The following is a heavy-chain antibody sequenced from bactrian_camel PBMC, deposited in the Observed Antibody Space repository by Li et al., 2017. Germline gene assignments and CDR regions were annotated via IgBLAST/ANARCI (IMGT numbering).Heavy chain of an antibody. D-gene: IGHD7*01. CDR1: GLTYNSCS. V-gene: IGHV3S67*01. CDR3: ATDTTGAGYLIWGTYNH. CDR2: IENDGST. J-gene: IGHJ4*01. Sequence: VQLVESGGGLVQAGGSLRLSCTASGLTYNSCSFGWHRQAPGKERELVAGIENDGSTYYSDSVKGRFTIFQDSAENTAYLQMTSLKSEDTAVYYCATDTTGAGYLIWGTYNHWGQGTQVTVS.